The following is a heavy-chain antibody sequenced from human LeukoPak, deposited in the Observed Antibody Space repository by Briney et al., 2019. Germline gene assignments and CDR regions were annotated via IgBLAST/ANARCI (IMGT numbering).Heavy chain of an antibody. D-gene: IGHD5-24*01. J-gene: IGHJ3*01. Sequence: ASVKVSCTASAYTFTSYGICRGRQGPAQGLVWLGWISAYNGNTNYAQKLQGRVTMTTDTSTSTVYMELSSLRSEDTAIYYCARIRDGYNDAYDLWGQGTVVTVPS. CDR2: ISAYNGNT. CDR1: AYTFTSYG. V-gene: IGHV1-18*01. CDR3: ARIRDGYNDAYDL.